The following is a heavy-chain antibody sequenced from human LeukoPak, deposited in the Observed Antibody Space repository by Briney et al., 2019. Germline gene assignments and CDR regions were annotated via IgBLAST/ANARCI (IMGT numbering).Heavy chain of an antibody. Sequence: GGSLRLSCTASGFTFSSYWMSWVRQAPGKGLEWVANIKQDGSEKDYVDSVKGRFTISRDNAKNSLYLQMNSLRAEDTAIYYCTRVGYIDEGIDYWGQGTLVTVSS. V-gene: IGHV3-7*04. CDR2: IKQDGSEK. CDR1: GFTFSSYW. J-gene: IGHJ4*02. D-gene: IGHD5-24*01. CDR3: TRVGYIDEGIDY.